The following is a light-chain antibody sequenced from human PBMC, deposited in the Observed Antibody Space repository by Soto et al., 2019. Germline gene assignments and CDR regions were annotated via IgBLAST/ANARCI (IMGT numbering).Light chain of an antibody. CDR1: QSIGRY. CDR3: QQRSYWPLT. V-gene: IGKV3-11*01. CDR2: DAS. J-gene: IGKJ4*01. Sequence: DIVLTQSPDTLSLSPGERATISCRASQSIGRYLVWFQQKPGQAPRLLIYDASTRATGIPARFSGSGSGADFTLTISSLEPEDFAVYYCQQRSYWPLTFGGGTKVDIK.